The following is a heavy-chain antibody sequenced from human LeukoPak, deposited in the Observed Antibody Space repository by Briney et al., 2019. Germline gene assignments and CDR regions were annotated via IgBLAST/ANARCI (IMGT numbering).Heavy chain of an antibody. Sequence: PGGSLGLSCAASGFTFSSYSMNWVRQAPGKGLEWVSYISSSSSTIYYADSVKGRFTISRDNAKNSLYLQMNSLRAEDTAVYYCARVAGYSSSFLPEYYYYMDVWGKGTTVTVSS. CDR2: ISSSSSTI. CDR1: GFTFSSYS. J-gene: IGHJ6*03. V-gene: IGHV3-48*04. CDR3: ARVAGYSSSFLPEYYYYMDV. D-gene: IGHD6-6*01.